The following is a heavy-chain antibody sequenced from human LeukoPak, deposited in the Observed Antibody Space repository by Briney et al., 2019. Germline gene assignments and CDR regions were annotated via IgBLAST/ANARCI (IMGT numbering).Heavy chain of an antibody. V-gene: IGHV3-48*03. Sequence: GGSLRLSCATSGFTFSRYEMNWVRQAPGKGLEWISYSSNTGNTIYYAESVMGRFTISRDNAKNSLYLQMNDLRAEDTAIYYCARTAISRFFDYLPLGDNYFDPWGQGTLVTVSS. CDR3: ARTAISRFFDYLPLGDNYFDP. D-gene: IGHD3-9*01. CDR1: GFTFSRYE. J-gene: IGHJ5*02. CDR2: SSNTGNTI.